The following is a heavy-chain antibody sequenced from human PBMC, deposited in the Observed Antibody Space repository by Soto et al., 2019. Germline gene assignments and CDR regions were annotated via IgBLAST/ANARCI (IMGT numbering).Heavy chain of an antibody. J-gene: IGHJ4*02. V-gene: IGHV3-23*01. D-gene: IGHD3-9*01. Sequence: EVQLLESGGGLVQPGGSLRLSCAASGFTFSNYAMSWVRQAPGKGLEWVSAVSGGGSNTYFAESVRGRFTISRDNSENTLYLQLNRLRAEDTAVYYCARSGGDWFTFDYWGQGALLTVSS. CDR1: GFTFSNYA. CDR3: ARSGGDWFTFDY. CDR2: VSGGGSNT.